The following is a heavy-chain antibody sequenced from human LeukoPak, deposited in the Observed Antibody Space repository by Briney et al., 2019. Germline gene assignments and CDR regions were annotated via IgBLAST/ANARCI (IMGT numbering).Heavy chain of an antibody. V-gene: IGHV4-59*12. CDR2: ISYRGST. Sequence: PSETLSLTCTVSGGSISSDHWGWIRQPPEKGLEWIGCISYRGSTNYNPSLKSRVTISVDTSKNHFSLKLTSVTAADTAVYYCARVRGLGVITPYLDSWGQGTLVTVSS. D-gene: IGHD3-16*02. CDR1: GGSISSDH. J-gene: IGHJ4*02. CDR3: ARVRGLGVITPYLDS.